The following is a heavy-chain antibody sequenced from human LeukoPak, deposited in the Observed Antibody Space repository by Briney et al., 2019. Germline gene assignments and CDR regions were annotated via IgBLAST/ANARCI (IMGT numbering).Heavy chain of an antibody. D-gene: IGHD6-13*01. V-gene: IGHV3-9*01. J-gene: IGHJ4*02. CDR2: ISWNSGSI. Sequence: GGSLRLSCAASGFTFDDYAMHWVRLAPGKVLEWVSVISWNSGSIGYADSVKGRFTISRDNAKNSLYLQMNSLRAEDTALYYCAKAPAALGEFDYWGQGTLVTVSS. CDR3: AKAPAALGEFDY. CDR1: GFTFDDYA.